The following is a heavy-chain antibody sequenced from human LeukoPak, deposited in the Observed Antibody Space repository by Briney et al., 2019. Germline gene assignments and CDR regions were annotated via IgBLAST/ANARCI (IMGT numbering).Heavy chain of an antibody. V-gene: IGHV3-7*01. Sequence: AGGSLRLSCAASGFTFSSYWMSWVRQAPGKGLEWVANIRHDGSEKYYVDSVKGRFTISRDNAKDSLYLQMNSLRVEDTAVYYCARGGSRQCNFWGQGTLVTVSS. J-gene: IGHJ4*02. D-gene: IGHD5-24*01. CDR3: ARGGSRQCNF. CDR2: IRHDGSEK. CDR1: GFTFSSYW.